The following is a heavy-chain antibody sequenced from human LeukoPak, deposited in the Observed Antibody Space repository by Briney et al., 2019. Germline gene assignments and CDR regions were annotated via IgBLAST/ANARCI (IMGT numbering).Heavy chain of an antibody. Sequence: QPGGSLRLSCAASGFTFSSYGMHWVRQAPGKGLEWVANIKQDGSEKYYVDSVKGRFTISRDNAKNSLYLQMNSLRAEDTAVYYCARESGSAVTTDYWGQGTLVTVSS. CDR1: GFTFSSYG. CDR3: ARESGSAVTTDY. V-gene: IGHV3-7*01. CDR2: IKQDGSEK. D-gene: IGHD4-17*01. J-gene: IGHJ4*02.